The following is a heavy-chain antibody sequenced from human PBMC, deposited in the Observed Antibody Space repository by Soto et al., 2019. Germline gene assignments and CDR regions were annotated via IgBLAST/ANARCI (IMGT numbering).Heavy chain of an antibody. D-gene: IGHD6-6*01. CDR2: ISAYNGNT. V-gene: IGHV1-18*01. CDR3: ARDLEFNSFYAFYWLAPDDDAFYI. J-gene: IGHJ3*02. Sequence: ASVKVSCKASGYTFTSYDINWVRQAPGQGIEWMGWISAYNGNTNYAQKLQGRVTMTTDTSTSTAYMELRSLRSDDTAVYYCARDLEFNSFYAFYWLAPDDDAFYICGQGSMVTVSS. CDR1: GYTFTSYD.